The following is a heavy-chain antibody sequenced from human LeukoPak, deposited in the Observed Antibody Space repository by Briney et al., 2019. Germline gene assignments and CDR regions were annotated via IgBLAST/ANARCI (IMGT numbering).Heavy chain of an antibody. D-gene: IGHD3-22*01. CDR2: ISGSGGST. Sequence: PGGSLRLSCAASGFTFSSYGMSWVRQAPGKGLEWVSAISGSGGSTYYADSAKGRFTISRDNSKNTLYLQMNSLRAEDTAVYYCAKSKPADHITMIAGAFDIWGQGTMVTVSS. J-gene: IGHJ3*02. CDR1: GFTFSSYG. CDR3: AKSKPADHITMIAGAFDI. V-gene: IGHV3-23*01.